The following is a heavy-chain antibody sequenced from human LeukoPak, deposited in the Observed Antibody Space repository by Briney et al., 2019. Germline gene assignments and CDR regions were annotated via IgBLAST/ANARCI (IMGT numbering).Heavy chain of an antibody. V-gene: IGHV4-4*07. D-gene: IGHD3-16*01. J-gene: IGHJ4*02. CDR1: GGSISSYY. CDR2: FYHSGST. CDR3: VSGWGLWGGEY. Sequence: SETLSLTCTVSGGSISSYYWSWIRQPAGKGLEWIGSFYHSGSTYYNPSLKSRVTISVDTSKNQFSLKLSSLTAADTAMYYCVSGWGLWGGEYWGQGTLVTVSS.